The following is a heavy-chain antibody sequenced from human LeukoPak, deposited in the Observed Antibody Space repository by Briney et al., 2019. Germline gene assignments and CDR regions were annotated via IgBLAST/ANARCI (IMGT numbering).Heavy chain of an antibody. CDR1: GGSISSSSYY. J-gene: IGHJ4*02. V-gene: IGHV4-39*01. CDR3: ATHVDTDPLDY. CDR2: TYYSGST. D-gene: IGHD5-18*01. Sequence: SETLPLTCTVSGGSISSSSYYWGWIRQPPGKGLEWIGSTYYSGSTYYNPSLKSRVTISVDTSKNQFSLKLSSVTAADTAVYYCATHVDTDPLDYWGQGTLVTVSS.